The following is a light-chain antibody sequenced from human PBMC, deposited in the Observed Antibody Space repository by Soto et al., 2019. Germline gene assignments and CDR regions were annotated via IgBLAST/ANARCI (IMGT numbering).Light chain of an antibody. CDR1: HDISTF. CDR2: EAS. V-gene: IGKV1-9*01. J-gene: IGKJ5*01. Sequence: DIQLTQSPSLRSASIGDRVTITCRASHDISTFLAWYQQKPGKAPKLLIYEASTLQSGVPSRFSGSGSGTEFTLTISGLLPEDFAAYHCQQLYTLPFTFGQATRLEIK. CDR3: QQLYTLPFT.